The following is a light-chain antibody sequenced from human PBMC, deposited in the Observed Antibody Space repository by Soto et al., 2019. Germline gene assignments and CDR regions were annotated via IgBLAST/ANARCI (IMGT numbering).Light chain of an antibody. Sequence: EIVLTQSPGTLSLSPGERATFSCRASQSVSSSYIAWYQQKRGQAPRRLIYGASIRATGIPDRFSGSGSGTDFTLTISRLEPEDFAVYYCQQYGASRLTFGGGTKVDIK. J-gene: IGKJ4*01. V-gene: IGKV3-20*01. CDR2: GAS. CDR1: QSVSSSY. CDR3: QQYGASRLT.